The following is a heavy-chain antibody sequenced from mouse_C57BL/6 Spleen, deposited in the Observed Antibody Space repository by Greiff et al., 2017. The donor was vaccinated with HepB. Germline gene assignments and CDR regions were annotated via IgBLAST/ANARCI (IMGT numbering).Heavy chain of an antibody. Sequence: EVKLMESGGGLVKPGGSLKLSCAASGFTFSSYAMSWVRQTPEKRLEWVATISDGGSYTYYPDNVKGRFTISRDNAKNNLYLQMSHLKSEDTAMYYCARDMVTASYFDYWGQGTTLTVSS. CDR2: ISDGGSYT. CDR1: GFTFSSYA. J-gene: IGHJ2*01. CDR3: ARDMVTASYFDY. D-gene: IGHD2-2*01. V-gene: IGHV5-4*01.